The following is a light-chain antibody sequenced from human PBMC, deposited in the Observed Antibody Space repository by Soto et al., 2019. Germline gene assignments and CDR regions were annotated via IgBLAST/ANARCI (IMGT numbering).Light chain of an antibody. CDR1: QSVSRN. CDR3: QEYSKWPLFT. CDR2: GAS. V-gene: IGKV3-15*01. Sequence: EIVVTQSPGILSVSPGERATLSCRASQSVSRNLAWYQQKPGQAPTLLIYGASTRATGIPAGSTGSGSGTEFTLTISSLQSEDFAVYYCQEYSKWPLFTFGPGTKVDIK. J-gene: IGKJ3*01.